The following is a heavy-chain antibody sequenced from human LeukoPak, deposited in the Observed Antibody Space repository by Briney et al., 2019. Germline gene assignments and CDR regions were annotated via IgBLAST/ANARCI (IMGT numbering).Heavy chain of an antibody. J-gene: IGHJ3*02. CDR3: ARDSGTARFGSDAFDI. V-gene: IGHV3-21*01. CDR2: ISSSSSYI. CDR1: GFTFSSYS. D-gene: IGHD6-6*01. Sequence: GGSLRLSCAASGFTFSSYSMNWVRQAPGKGLEWVSSISSSSSYIYYADSVKGRFTNSRDNAKNSLYLQMNSLRAEDTAVYYCARDSGTARFGSDAFDIWGQGTMVTVSS.